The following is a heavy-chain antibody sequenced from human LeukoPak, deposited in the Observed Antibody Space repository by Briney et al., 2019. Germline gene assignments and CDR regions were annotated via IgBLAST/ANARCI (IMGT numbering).Heavy chain of an antibody. CDR3: ARDRGRGGYGMDV. Sequence: GSLRLSCAASGFTFSSYSMNWVRQAPGKGLEWVSSISSSSSYIYYADSVKGRFTISRDNAKNSLYLQMNSLRAEDTAVYYCARDRGRGGYGMDVWGQGTTVTVSS. V-gene: IGHV3-21*01. D-gene: IGHD3-10*01. CDR2: ISSSSSYI. CDR1: GFTFSSYS. J-gene: IGHJ6*02.